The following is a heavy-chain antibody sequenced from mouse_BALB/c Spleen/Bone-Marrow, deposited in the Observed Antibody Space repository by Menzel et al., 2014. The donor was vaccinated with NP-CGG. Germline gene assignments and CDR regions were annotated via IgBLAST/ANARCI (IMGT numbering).Heavy chain of an antibody. CDR2: INSNGGST. V-gene: IGHV5-6-3*01. Sequence: EVKLVESGGGLVQPGGSLKLSCAASGFTFSRYGMSWVRQTPDKRLELVATINSNGGSTYYPDSVKGRFTISRDNAKNTLYLQMCSLKSEDTAMYYCARDGPYFFDYWGRGTTLTVSS. J-gene: IGHJ2*01. D-gene: IGHD2-10*01. CDR3: ARDGPYFFDY. CDR1: GFTFSRYG.